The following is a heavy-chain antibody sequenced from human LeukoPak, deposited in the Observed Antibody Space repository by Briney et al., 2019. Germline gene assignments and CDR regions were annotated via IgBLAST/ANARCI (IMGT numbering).Heavy chain of an antibody. J-gene: IGHJ4*02. CDR3: ARRGDGGRSFDY. D-gene: IGHD4-23*01. CDR1: GFTVSTTY. V-gene: IGHV3-53*01. CDR2: IYVDGRT. Sequence: GGSLRLSCAASGFTVSTTYMSWVRQAPGKGLEWVSLIYVDGRTYYADSVKGRFTISRDNSKNTLYLQVNSLRAEDTAVYYCARRGDGGRSFDYWGQGTLVTVSS.